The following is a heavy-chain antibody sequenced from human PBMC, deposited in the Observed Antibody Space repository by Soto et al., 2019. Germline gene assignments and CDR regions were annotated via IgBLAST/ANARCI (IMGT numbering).Heavy chain of an antibody. D-gene: IGHD6-19*01. CDR3: AKDIHYAQEAVAGPPHDY. Sequence: GGSLRLSCAASGFTFSSYGMHWVRQAPGKGLEWVAVISYDGSNKYYADSVKGRFTISRDNSKNTLYLQMNRLRAEDTAVYYRAKDIHYAQEAVAGPPHDYWGQGTMVTVSS. V-gene: IGHV3-30*18. CDR2: ISYDGSNK. J-gene: IGHJ4*02. CDR1: GFTFSSYG.